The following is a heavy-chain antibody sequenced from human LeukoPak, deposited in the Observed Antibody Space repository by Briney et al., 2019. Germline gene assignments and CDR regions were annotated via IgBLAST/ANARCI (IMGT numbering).Heavy chain of an antibody. CDR3: AKEVGSGNYYFDS. Sequence: AGGSLRLSCAASRFTFRYSGMHWVRQAPGKGLEGVAFIRYDGSQKSYADSIKGRFTISRDNSENTLYLQMNSLRVEDTAVYYCAKEVGSGNYYFDSWGQGTLVTVSS. V-gene: IGHV3-30*02. D-gene: IGHD3-22*01. CDR1: RFTFRYSG. CDR2: IRYDGSQK. J-gene: IGHJ4*02.